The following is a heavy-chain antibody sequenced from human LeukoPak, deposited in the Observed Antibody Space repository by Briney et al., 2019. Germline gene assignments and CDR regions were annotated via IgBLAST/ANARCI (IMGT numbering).Heavy chain of an antibody. D-gene: IGHD2-2*01. J-gene: IGHJ3*02. CDR2: IIPIFGTA. CDR3: ASALYCSSTSCYPYDAFDI. Sequence: SVKVSCKASGGTFSSYAISWVRQAPGQGLEWMGGIIPIFGTANYAQKFQSRVTITTDESTSTAYMELSSLRSEDTAVYYCASALYCSSTSCYPYDAFDIWGQGTMVTVSS. V-gene: IGHV1-69*05. CDR1: GGTFSSYA.